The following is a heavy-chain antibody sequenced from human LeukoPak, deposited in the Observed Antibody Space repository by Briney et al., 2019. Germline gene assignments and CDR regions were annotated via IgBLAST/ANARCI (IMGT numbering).Heavy chain of an antibody. V-gene: IGHV1-18*01. J-gene: IGHJ5*02. D-gene: IGHD3-16*01. CDR1: GYTFTSYG. Sequence: ASVKGSCKASGYTFTSYGISWVRQVPGQGLEWMGWISGYNVNTNYVQKLQGRVTMTTDTSTNTAYMDLRSLSSDDTAVYYCARASLGPGDWFDPWGQGTLVTVSS. CDR3: ARASLGPGDWFDP. CDR2: ISGYNVNT.